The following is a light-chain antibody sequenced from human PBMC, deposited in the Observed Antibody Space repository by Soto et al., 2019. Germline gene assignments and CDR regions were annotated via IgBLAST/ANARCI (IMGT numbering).Light chain of an antibody. CDR1: QSGSSSS. V-gene: IGKV3-20*01. CDR2: DAS. J-gene: IGKJ1*01. Sequence: EIVLTQSPCTLSFSPGERATLSCRAGQSGSSSSLAWYQQKRGQAPRLLIHDASSRATGLPDRFRGSGSGKDFTLAISRLEPEDFAVYYRQQYGGSHRTFGQGTKVQV. CDR3: QQYGGSHRT.